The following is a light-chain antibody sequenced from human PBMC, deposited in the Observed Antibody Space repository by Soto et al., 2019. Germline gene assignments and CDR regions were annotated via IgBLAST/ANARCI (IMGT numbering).Light chain of an antibody. CDR3: QHTYITIS. V-gene: IGKV1-39*01. CDR1: QNISTY. CDR2: RTS. Sequence: DIQVTQSPSSLSASVGDRVTISCRASQNISTYLHWFQQRPGGAPKLLISRTSNLEIAVPSRFGGNGSGTDFTLTISDLQAEDSASYYCQHTYITISFGGGTKVE. J-gene: IGKJ4*01.